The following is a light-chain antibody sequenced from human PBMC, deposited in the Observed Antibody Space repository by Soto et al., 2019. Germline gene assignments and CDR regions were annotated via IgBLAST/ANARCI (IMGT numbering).Light chain of an antibody. CDR2: KAS. CDR3: QQYNSHSPLT. CDR1: QSISSW. Sequence: DIQMTQSPSTLSASVGDRVIITCRASQSISSWLAWYQQKSGKAPKLLIYKASSLESGVPSRFSGSGSGTEFTLTISSLQPDEFATYYCQQYNSHSPLTFGGGTKVENK. J-gene: IGKJ4*01. V-gene: IGKV1-5*03.